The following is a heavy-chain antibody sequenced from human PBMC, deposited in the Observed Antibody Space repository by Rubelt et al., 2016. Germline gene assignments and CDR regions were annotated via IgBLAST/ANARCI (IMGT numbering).Heavy chain of an antibody. CDR2: IYWDDDK. J-gene: IGHJ3*02. V-gene: IGHV2-5*02. Sequence: LIYWDDDKRYSPSLKSRLTITKDTSKNQVVLTMTNMDPVDTATYYCAQGLNYGDSVDDAFDIWGQGTMVTVSS. D-gene: IGHD4-17*01. CDR3: AQGLNYGDSVDDAFDI.